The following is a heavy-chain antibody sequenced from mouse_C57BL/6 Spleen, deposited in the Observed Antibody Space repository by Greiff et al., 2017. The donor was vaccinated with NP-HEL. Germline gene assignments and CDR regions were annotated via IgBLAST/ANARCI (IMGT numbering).Heavy chain of an antibody. CDR1: GFTFSSYG. CDR3: ARLEITTVVASYYYAMDY. J-gene: IGHJ4*01. D-gene: IGHD1-1*01. CDR2: ISSGGSYT. V-gene: IGHV5-6*01. Sequence: EVKLVESGGDLVKPGGSLKLSCAASGFTFSSYGMSWVRQTPDKRLEWVATISSGGSYTYYPDSVKGRFTISRDNAKNTLYLQMSSLKSEDTAMYYCARLEITTVVASYYYAMDYWGQGTSVTVSS.